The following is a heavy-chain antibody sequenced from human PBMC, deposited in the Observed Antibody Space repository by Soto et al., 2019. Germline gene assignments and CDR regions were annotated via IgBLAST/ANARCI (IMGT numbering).Heavy chain of an antibody. V-gene: IGHV1-18*01. D-gene: IGHD4-17*01. J-gene: IGHJ5*02. CDR1: GYTFTSYG. CDR2: ISAYNGNT. CDR3: ASGHGDYDYNWFDP. Sequence: ASVKVSCKASGYTFTSYGISWVRPAPGQGLEWMGWISAYNGNTNYAQKLQGRVTMTTDTSTSTAYMELRSLRSDDTAVYYCASGHGDYDYNWFDPWGQGTLVTVSS.